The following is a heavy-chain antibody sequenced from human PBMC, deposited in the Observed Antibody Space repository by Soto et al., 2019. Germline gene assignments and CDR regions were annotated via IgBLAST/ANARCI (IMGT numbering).Heavy chain of an antibody. J-gene: IGHJ6*02. Sequence: SGPTLVKPTETLTLTCTVSGFSLSSGRMGVSWIRQPPGKPLEWLAHFFSDVERSYSASMQSRLTLSTDISGSQVVLTMTNMDPVDTATYYCARMDGDFNYYALDVWGQGTTVTVSS. V-gene: IGHV2-26*01. CDR3: ARMDGDFNYYALDV. CDR2: FFSDVER. CDR1: GFSLSSGRMG. D-gene: IGHD4-17*01.